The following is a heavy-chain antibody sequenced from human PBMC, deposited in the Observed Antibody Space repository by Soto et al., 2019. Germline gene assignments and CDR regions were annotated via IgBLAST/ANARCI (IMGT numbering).Heavy chain of an antibody. V-gene: IGHV3-23*01. CDR1: GFTFSSYA. J-gene: IGHJ4*02. D-gene: IGHD6-19*01. Sequence: EVQLLESGGGLVQPGGSLRLSCAASGFTFSSYAMSWVRQAPGKGLEWVSGISGSGARTYYADSVKGRFTISRDNSKNTLYLQMDRLRAGDPALFCCASRRSSGWLLPFDYWGQGTMVTVSS. CDR3: ASRRSSGWLLPFDY. CDR2: ISGSGART.